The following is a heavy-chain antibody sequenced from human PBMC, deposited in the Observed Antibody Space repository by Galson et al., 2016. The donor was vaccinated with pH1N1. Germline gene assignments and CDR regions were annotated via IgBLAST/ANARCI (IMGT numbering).Heavy chain of an antibody. Sequence: QSGAEVKKPGESLKISCKGSGYGFPTDWIGWVRQTPGKGLEWVGIIYPGDSDTTYSPSFQGQVTMSVDKSISTAYLQWTSLKASDTAMYYCARLSMDPPYYFYFYMDVWGKGTTVTVSS. CDR2: IYPGDSDT. CDR3: ARLSMDPPYYFYFYMDV. J-gene: IGHJ6*03. D-gene: IGHD2/OR15-2a*01. CDR1: GYGFPTDW. V-gene: IGHV5-51*03.